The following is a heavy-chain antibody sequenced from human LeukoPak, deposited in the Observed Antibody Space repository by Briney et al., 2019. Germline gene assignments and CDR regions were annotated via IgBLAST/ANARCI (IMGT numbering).Heavy chain of an antibody. CDR3: ARAIHGYERYYYYMDV. V-gene: IGHV4-39*07. J-gene: IGHJ6*03. Sequence: GSLRLSCAASGFSFTTYWMGWVRQAPGKGLEWIGSIYYSGSTYYNPSLKSRVTISVDTSKNQFSLKLSSVTAADTAVYYCARAIHGYERYYYYMDVWGKGTTVTVSS. CDR1: GFSFTTYW. CDR2: IYYSGST. D-gene: IGHD5-12*01.